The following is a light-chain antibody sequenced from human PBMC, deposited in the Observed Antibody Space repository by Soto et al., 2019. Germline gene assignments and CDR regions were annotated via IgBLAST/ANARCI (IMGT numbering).Light chain of an antibody. V-gene: IGLV2-14*01. CDR3: SSYTSTNTLV. J-gene: IGLJ2*01. CDR1: RSDVGGYNF. CDR2: DVT. Sequence: QSVLTQPASVSGSPGQSITISCTGTRSDVGGYNFVSWYQQHPGKVPKLLIYDVTHRPSGVSNRFSASKSANTASLTISGLQAEDEADYSCSSYTSTNTLVFGGGTQLTVL.